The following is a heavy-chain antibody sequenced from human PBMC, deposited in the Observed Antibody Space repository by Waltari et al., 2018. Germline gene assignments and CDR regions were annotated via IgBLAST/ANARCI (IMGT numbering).Heavy chain of an antibody. Sequence: QVQLQESGPGLVKPSQTLSLTCTVSGGSISSGSYYWSWIRQPAGKGLEWIGRIYTSGSTNYNPSLKSRVTISVDTSKNQFSLKLSSVTAADTAVYYCARERGSSSWGEFDYWGQGTLVTVSS. CDR3: ARERGSSSWGEFDY. D-gene: IGHD6-13*01. V-gene: IGHV4-61*02. CDR1: GGSISSGSYY. CDR2: IYTSGST. J-gene: IGHJ4*02.